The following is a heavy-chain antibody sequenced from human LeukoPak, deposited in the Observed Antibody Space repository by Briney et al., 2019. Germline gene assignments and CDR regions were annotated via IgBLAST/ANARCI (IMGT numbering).Heavy chain of an antibody. J-gene: IGHJ4*02. CDR2: IYSGGST. CDR1: GFTVSSNY. CDR3: ARGVQYCSNGVCYNYFDN. D-gene: IGHD2-8*01. Sequence: PGGSLRLSCAASGFTVSSNYMSWVRQAPGKGLEWVSVIYSGGSTYYADSVKGRFTISRDNSKNTLYLQMNSLRAEDTAVYYCARGVQYCSNGVCYNYFDNWGQGTLVTVSS. V-gene: IGHV3-53*01.